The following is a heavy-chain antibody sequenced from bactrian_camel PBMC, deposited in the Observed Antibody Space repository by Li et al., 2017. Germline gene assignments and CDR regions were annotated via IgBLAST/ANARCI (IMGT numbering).Heavy chain of an antibody. CDR3: KKDPRNPTECTTY. V-gene: IGHV3S55*01. CDR2: IDGDDVT. CDR1: RHNYCRYT. Sequence: VQLVESGGGSVQAGGSLRLSCAASRHNYCRYTMKWYRQTPGKEREFVSSIDGDDVTTYADSVKGRFTISQDSAKTVVYLQMNSLKSEDTAMYYCKKDPRNPTECTTYWGQGTQVTVS. J-gene: IGHJ4*01.